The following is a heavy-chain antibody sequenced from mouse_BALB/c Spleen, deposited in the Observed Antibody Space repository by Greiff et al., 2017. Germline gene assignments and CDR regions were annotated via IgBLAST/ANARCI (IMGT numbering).Heavy chain of an antibody. CDR1: GDSITSGY. V-gene: IGHV3-8*02. Sequence: DVQLVESGPSLVKPSQTLSLTCSVTGDSITSGYWNWIRKFPGNKLEYMGYISYSGSTYYNPSLKSRISITRDTSKNQYYLQLNSVTTEDTATYYCARAYYRYDGYYYAMDYWGQGTSVTVSS. CDR3: ARAYYRYDGYYYAMDY. D-gene: IGHD2-14*01. CDR2: ISYSGST. J-gene: IGHJ4*01.